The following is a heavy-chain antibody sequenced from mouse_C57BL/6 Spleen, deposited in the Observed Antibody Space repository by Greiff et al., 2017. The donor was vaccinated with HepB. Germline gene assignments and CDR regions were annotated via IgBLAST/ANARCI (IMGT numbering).Heavy chain of an antibody. CDR1: GYAFSSSW. CDR3: ARELITTVVDHFDY. J-gene: IGHJ2*01. CDR2: IYPGDGDT. V-gene: IGHV1-82*01. D-gene: IGHD1-1*01. Sequence: VQLQESGPELVKPGASVKISCKASGYAFSSSWMNWVKQRPGKGLEWIGRIYPGDGDTNYNGKFKGKATLTADKSSSTAYMQLSSLTSEDSAVYFCARELITTVVDHFDYWGQGTTLTVSS.